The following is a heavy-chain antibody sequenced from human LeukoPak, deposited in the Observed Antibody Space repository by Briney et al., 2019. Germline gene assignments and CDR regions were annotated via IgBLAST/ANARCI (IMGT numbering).Heavy chain of an antibody. Sequence: AEGSLRLSCAASGFTFSSYSMNWVRQAPGKGLEWVSYISTSSSTIYYADSVKGRFTISTDNAKNSLSLQMSSLRDEDTAVYYCARGGEGLVLVPPHFDYWGQGTLVTVSS. CDR1: GFTFSSYS. D-gene: IGHD2-2*01. J-gene: IGHJ4*02. CDR3: ARGGEGLVLVPPHFDY. V-gene: IGHV3-48*02. CDR2: ISTSSSTI.